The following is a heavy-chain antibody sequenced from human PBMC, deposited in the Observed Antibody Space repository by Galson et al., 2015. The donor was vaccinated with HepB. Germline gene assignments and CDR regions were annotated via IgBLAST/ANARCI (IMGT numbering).Heavy chain of an antibody. CDR1: AYTFTSYD. V-gene: IGHV1-8*01. Sequence: SVKVSCKASAYTFTSYDVNWVRQATGQGLEWMGWTNPNSGYTGYAQKFKGRVTMTRDTSISTAYMELSGLRSEDTAVYYCARGNRLHNTSWTSLAFDVRGQG. CDR3: ARGNRLHNTSWTSLAFDV. CDR2: TNPNSGYT. D-gene: IGHD6-13*01. J-gene: IGHJ3*01.